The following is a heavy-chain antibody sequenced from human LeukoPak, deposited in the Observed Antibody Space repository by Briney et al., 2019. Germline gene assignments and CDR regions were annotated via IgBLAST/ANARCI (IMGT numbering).Heavy chain of an antibody. V-gene: IGHV4-34*01. CDR3: ARIRCGHSGSVCYNH. J-gene: IGHJ4*02. D-gene: IGHD2-21*01. CDR1: GVSINDYY. CDR2: ISHTEGT. Sequence: SETLSLTCGAFGVSINDYYWSWIRQSPGKGLEWIGEISHTEGTRYNPSLESRVTMSVGTSENHLSLKLIFVTVADTAVYYCARIRCGHSGSVCYNHWGLGTLVTVSS.